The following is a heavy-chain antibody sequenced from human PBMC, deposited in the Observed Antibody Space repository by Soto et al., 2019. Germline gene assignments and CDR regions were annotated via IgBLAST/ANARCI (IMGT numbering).Heavy chain of an antibody. J-gene: IGHJ1*01. CDR2: INHSGST. D-gene: IGHD6-19*01. V-gene: IGHV4-34*01. CDR3: ARGRRCGC. CDR1: GGSFSGYY. Sequence: SETLSLTCAVYGGSFSGYYWSWIRQPPGKGLEWIGEINHSGSTNYNPSLKSRVTISVDTSKNQFSLKLSSVTAADTAVYYCARGRRCGCWGQGTLVTVSS.